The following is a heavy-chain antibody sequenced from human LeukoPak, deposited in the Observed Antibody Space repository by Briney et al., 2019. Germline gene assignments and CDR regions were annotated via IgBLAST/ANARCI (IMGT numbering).Heavy chain of an antibody. D-gene: IGHD3-10*01. J-gene: IGHJ4*02. V-gene: IGHV1-8*01. CDR2: MNPNSGNT. CDR1: GYTFTSYD. Sequence: ASVKVSCKASGYTFTSYDINWVRQATGQGLEWMGWMNPNSGNTGYAQKFQGRVTMTRDMSTSTAYMELSSLRSEDTAVYYCARAIPEYYYGSGSYGNFDYWGQGTLVTVSS. CDR3: ARAIPEYYYGSGSYGNFDY.